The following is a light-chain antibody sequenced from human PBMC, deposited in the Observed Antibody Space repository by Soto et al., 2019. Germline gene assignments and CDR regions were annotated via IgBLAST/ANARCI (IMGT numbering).Light chain of an antibody. V-gene: IGLV1-47*01. Sequence: QSVLTQPPSASGTPGQRVTISCSGRSSNIGSSYVYWYQQLPGTAPKLLIYRDSQRPSGVPDRFSGSKSGTSASLAISGLRAEDEADYYCAAWDDSLSGYVVFGGGTKLTVL. CDR3: AAWDDSLSGYVV. CDR1: SSNIGSSY. J-gene: IGLJ2*01. CDR2: RDS.